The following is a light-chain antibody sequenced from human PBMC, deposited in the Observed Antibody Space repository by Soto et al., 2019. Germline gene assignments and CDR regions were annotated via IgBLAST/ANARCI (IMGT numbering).Light chain of an antibody. CDR1: QDIIYY. Sequence: DIRMTQSPSSLSAFVGDTVTITCRASQDIIYYLAWYQQKPGKVPKLLIHSASTLQTGVRSRFSGSGSGTVFTLTINNLQSEDVAIYYCQKYNSAPNTFGQGSRLEIK. V-gene: IGKV1-27*01. J-gene: IGKJ2*01. CDR2: SAS. CDR3: QKYNSAPNT.